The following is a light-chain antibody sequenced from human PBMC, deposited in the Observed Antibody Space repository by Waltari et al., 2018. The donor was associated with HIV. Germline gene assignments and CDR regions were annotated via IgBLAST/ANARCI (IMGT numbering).Light chain of an antibody. CDR2: RNR. J-gene: IGLJ2*01. CDR1: SSNIGSYY. CDR3: AAWDGSHVV. Sequence: QSVLTQPPSASGTPGQRVTISCSGSSSNIGSYYVYWYQQLPGTAPNLLIYRNRQRPSGVPDRFSGSKSGTSASLAIGGLRSEDEADYYCAAWDGSHVVFGGGTKLTVL. V-gene: IGLV1-47*01.